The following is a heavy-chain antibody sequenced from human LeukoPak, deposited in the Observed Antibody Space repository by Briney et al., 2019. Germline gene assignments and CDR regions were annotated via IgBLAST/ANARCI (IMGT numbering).Heavy chain of an antibody. CDR3: ASRSGGNLRSFDY. D-gene: IGHD2-15*01. V-gene: IGHV4-61*02. CDR2: IYTSGST. CDR1: SGSISRGSYY. Sequence: SETLSLTCTVSSGSISRGSYYWCWIRQSARKGLEWIGRIYTSGSTNYNPSLKSRVTISVDTSKNQLYLKLSSVTAADTAVYYGASRSGGNLRSFDYWGQGTLVTVSS. J-gene: IGHJ4*02.